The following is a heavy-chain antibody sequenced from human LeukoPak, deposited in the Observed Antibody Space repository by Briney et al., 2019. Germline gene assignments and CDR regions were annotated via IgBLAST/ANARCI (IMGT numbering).Heavy chain of an antibody. CDR3: VIDPPDSGWAFWS. CDR2: IWRGGNYK. J-gene: IGHJ5*02. D-gene: IGHD6-19*01. V-gene: IGHV3-33*01. CDR1: GFNFRMHA. Sequence: PGRSLTLSCSASGFNFRMHAMHWVRQAPGKGLEWVAMIWRGGNYKFYVDSVKGRSTIFRDDYRSMLYLQMDSLTAEDTAVYYCVIDPPDSGWAFWSWGQGALVTVSS.